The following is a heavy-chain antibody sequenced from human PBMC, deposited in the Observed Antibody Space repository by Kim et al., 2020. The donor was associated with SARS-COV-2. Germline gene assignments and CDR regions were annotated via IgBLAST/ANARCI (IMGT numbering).Heavy chain of an antibody. D-gene: IGHD6-19*01. CDR3: ARNKARGGIAVAGTSYFQH. Sequence: SVKVSCKASGGTFSSYAISWVRQAPGQGLEWMGGIIPIFGTANYAQKFQGRVTITADESTSTAYMELSSLRSEDTAVYYCARNKARGGIAVAGTSYFQHWGQGTLVTVSS. V-gene: IGHV1-69*13. J-gene: IGHJ1*01. CDR1: GGTFSSYA. CDR2: IIPIFGTA.